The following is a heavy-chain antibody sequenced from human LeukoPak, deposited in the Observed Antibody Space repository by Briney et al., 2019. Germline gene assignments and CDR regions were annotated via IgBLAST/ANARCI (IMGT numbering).Heavy chain of an antibody. CDR2: ISYDGSNK. D-gene: IGHD6-19*01. CDR3: ARDSSGPLHA. V-gene: IGHV3-30*04. Sequence: GGSLRLSCAASAFTFSSDAMHWVRQAQSRGLEWVAVISYDGSNKYYADSVKGRFTISRDNSKNTLYLQMNSLRAEDTAVYYCARDSSGPLHAWGQGTLVTVSS. CDR1: AFTFSSDA. J-gene: IGHJ5*02.